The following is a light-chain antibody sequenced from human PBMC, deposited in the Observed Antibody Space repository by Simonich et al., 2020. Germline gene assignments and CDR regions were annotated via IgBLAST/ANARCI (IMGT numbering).Light chain of an antibody. J-gene: IGKJ3*01. CDR1: QSVLYSSNNNNY. Sequence: DIVMTQSPDSLAVSLGERATINCKSSQSVLYSSNNNNYLACYQQKPGQPPKLLIYLASTREAGVPDRLSGSGSGTDFTLTISSLQAEDVAVYYCQQYYSTPPITFGPGTKVDIK. CDR2: LAS. CDR3: QQYYSTPPIT. V-gene: IGKV4-1*01.